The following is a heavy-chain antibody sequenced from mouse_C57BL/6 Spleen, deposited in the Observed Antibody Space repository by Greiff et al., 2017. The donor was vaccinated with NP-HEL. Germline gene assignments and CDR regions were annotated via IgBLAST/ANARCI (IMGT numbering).Heavy chain of an antibody. CDR2: IDPENGDT. CDR3: TRIYRGYFDY. Sequence: EVQLQQSGAELVRPGASVKLSCTASGFNIKDDYMHWVKQRPEQGLEWIGWIDPENGDTEYASKFQGKATITADTSSNTAYLQLSSLTSEDTAVYYCTRIYRGYFDYWGQGTTLTVSS. J-gene: IGHJ2*01. D-gene: IGHD1-1*01. V-gene: IGHV14-4*01. CDR1: GFNIKDDY.